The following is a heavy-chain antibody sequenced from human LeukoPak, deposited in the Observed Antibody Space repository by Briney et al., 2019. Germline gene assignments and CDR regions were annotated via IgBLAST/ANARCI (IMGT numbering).Heavy chain of an antibody. V-gene: IGHV4-4*07. Sequence: PSETLSLTCTVSGGSISNHYWSWIRQPAGKGLEWIGRMFSSGSTNYNPSLKSRVTISVDTSKNQFSLKLSSVTAADTAVYYCARRLLYYYDSSGYRDAFDIWGQGTMVTVSS. CDR1: GGSISNHY. CDR3: ARRLLYYYDSSGYRDAFDI. CDR2: MFSSGST. J-gene: IGHJ3*02. D-gene: IGHD3-22*01.